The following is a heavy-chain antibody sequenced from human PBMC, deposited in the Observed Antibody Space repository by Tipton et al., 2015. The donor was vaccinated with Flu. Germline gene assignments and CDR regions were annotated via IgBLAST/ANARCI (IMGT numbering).Heavy chain of an antibody. J-gene: IGHJ5*01. V-gene: IGHV3-66*01. CDR1: GFTVRSNY. CDR3: ARDNCSNAVCLGWFDS. D-gene: IGHD2-8*01. Sequence: SLRLSCAASGFTVRSNYMSWVRQAPGKGLEWVSVIYSGGSTYYADSVKGRFTVSRDNSENTVYLQMNSLRAEDAAVYYCARDNCSNAVCLGWFDSWGQGTLVTVSS. CDR2: IYSGGST.